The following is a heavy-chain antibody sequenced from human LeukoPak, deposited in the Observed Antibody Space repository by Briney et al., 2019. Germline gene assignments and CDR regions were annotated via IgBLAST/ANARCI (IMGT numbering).Heavy chain of an antibody. D-gene: IGHD3-9*01. CDR2: ISYDGSNK. CDR1: GFTFSSYA. CDR3: ARDRRYFDWTYDY. J-gene: IGHJ4*02. V-gene: IGHV3-30*04. Sequence: PGGSLRLSCAASGFTFSSYAMHWVRQAPGKGLEWVAVISYDGSNKYYADSVKGRFTISRDNSKNTLYLQMNSLRAEDTAVYYCARDRRYFDWTYDYWGQGTLVTVSS.